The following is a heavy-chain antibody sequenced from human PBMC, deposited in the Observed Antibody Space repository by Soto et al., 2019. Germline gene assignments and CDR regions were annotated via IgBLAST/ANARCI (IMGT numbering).Heavy chain of an antibody. CDR1: GGSISGYY. D-gene: IGHD1-26*01. CDR3: ARREGVGGGHDI. V-gene: IGHV4-4*07. J-gene: IGHJ3*02. CDR2: IYSSGST. Sequence: QVQLQESGPGLVKPSETLSLTCTVSGGSISGYYWSWIRQPAGKGLEWIGRIYSSGSTNDNPSLQSRVSMSVDTSRNQFSLRLNSVTAAETAVYYCARREGVGGGHDIWGQGTMVTVSS.